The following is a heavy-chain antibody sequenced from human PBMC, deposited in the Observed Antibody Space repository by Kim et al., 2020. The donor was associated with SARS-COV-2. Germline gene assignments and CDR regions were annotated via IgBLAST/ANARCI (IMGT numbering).Heavy chain of an antibody. Sequence: GGSLRLSCAASGFTFSSYAMSWVRQAPGKGLEWVSGISRSGASTYCADSVKGRFTISRDNSKNTLYLQMNPLRAEDTAVYYCAKDGRGGYTYGLYDFDYWGQGTLVTVSS. D-gene: IGHD5-18*01. CDR1: GFTFSSYA. J-gene: IGHJ4*02. CDR2: ISRSGAST. V-gene: IGHV3-23*01. CDR3: AKDGRGGYTYGLYDFDY.